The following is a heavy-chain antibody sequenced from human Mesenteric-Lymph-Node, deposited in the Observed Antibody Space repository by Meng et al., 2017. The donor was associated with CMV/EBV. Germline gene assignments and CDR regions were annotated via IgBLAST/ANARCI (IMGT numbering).Heavy chain of an antibody. Sequence: GESLKISCAASGFTFSSYSMNWVRQAPGKGLEWVSSISSSSSYIYYADSVKGRFTISRDNAYNSLYLQMSGLRVDDTAVYYCARDRGYVALFDIWGQGTMVTVSS. CDR3: ARDRGYVALFDI. CDR2: ISSSSSYI. V-gene: IGHV3-21*06. CDR1: GFTFSSYS. J-gene: IGHJ3*02. D-gene: IGHD5-12*01.